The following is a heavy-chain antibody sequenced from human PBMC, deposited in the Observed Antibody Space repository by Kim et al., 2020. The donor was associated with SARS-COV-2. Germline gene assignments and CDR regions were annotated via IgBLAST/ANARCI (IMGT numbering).Heavy chain of an antibody. V-gene: IGHV3-23*01. Sequence: GGSLRLSCAASGFTFNNYAMSWVRQAPGKGLEWVSCIRDSGGSIKYADSVKGRFSISRDNAKNTLYLQMDSLRAEDTAVYYCAKVTSGSSGWFEFFQHWGQGTLVTVSS. J-gene: IGHJ1*01. CDR2: IRDSGGSI. CDR1: GFTFNNYA. D-gene: IGHD6-19*01. CDR3: AKVTSGSSGWFEFFQH.